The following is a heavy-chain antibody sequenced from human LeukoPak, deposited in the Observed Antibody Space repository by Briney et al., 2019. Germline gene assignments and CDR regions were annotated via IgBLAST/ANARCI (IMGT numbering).Heavy chain of an antibody. V-gene: IGHV2-5*02. CDR3: AHRRAIPIAAAAPYNWFDP. J-gene: IGHJ5*02. Sequence: SGPTLVNPTQTLTLTCTFSGFSLSTSGVGVGWIRQPPGKALEWLALIYWDDDKRYSPSLKSRLTITKDTSKNQVVLTMTNMDPVDTATYYCAHRRAIPIAAAAPYNWFDPWGQGTLATVSS. CDR2: IYWDDDK. D-gene: IGHD6-13*01. CDR1: GFSLSTSGVG.